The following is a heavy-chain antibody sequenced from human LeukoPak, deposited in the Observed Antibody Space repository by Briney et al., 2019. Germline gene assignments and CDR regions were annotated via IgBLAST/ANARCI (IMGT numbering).Heavy chain of an antibody. CDR3: AGLEWPTYSSSWYQCWFDP. CDR2: NYPSDSDT. CDR1: GYSFTSYW. D-gene: IGHD6-13*01. V-gene: IGHV5-51*01. Sequence: GEALKFSCKGSGYSFTSYWIGWVRQMPGKGLEWMGINYPSDSDTRYSPSFQGQVTISADKSISTAYLQWSSLKASDTAMNYCAGLEWPTYSSSWYQCWFDPWGQGTLVTISS. J-gene: IGHJ5*02.